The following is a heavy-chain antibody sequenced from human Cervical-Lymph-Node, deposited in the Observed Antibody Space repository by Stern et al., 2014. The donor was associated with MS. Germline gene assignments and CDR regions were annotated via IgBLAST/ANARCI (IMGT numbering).Heavy chain of an antibody. CDR2: IYYIGAT. CDR1: GGSVRSPSHY. V-gene: IGHV4-61*01. J-gene: IGHJ6*02. D-gene: IGHD3-3*01. CDR3: ARDGAIFARYGMDV. Sequence: QLQLQESGPGLVEPSETLSLTCTVSGGSVRSPSHYWSWIRQPPGKGLEWIGYIYYIGATNYNPSLESRVTISVDTSKNQFSLRLSSVTAADTAVYYCARDGAIFARYGMDVWGQGTTVTVSS.